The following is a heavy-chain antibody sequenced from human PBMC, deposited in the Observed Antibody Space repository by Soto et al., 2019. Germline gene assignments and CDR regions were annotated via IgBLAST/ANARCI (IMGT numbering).Heavy chain of an antibody. CDR2: TYYRSKWYN. V-gene: IGHV6-1*01. Sequence: SQTLSLTCAISGDSVSSNSAVWNWIRQSPSRGLEWLGRTYYRSKWYNEYAVSVKSRITINPDTSKNHFSLHLNSVTPEDTALYYCAREVTGSWDTWGRGTLVTVSS. D-gene: IGHD6-13*01. CDR3: AREVTGSWDT. CDR1: GDSVSSNSAV. J-gene: IGHJ4*02.